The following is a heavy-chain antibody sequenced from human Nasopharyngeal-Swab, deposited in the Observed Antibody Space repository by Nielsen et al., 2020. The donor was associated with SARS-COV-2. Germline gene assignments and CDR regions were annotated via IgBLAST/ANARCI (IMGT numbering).Heavy chain of an antibody. CDR2: ITSGNSV. Sequence: GESLKISCATSGFTFSPYTMTCVRQAPGKGLQWISYITSGNSVQYADSVRGRFTISRDNAKNSLYLQMNSLTAEDTAVYYCARERGGGYGDYWGQGTLVTVSS. D-gene: IGHD5-12*01. J-gene: IGHJ4*02. V-gene: IGHV3-48*04. CDR3: ARERGGGYGDY. CDR1: GFTFSPYT.